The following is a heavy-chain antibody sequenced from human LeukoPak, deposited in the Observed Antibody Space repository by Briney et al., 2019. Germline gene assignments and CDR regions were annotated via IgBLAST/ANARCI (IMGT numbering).Heavy chain of an antibody. CDR3: ASYDFWSGYFDY. CDR2: IIPIFGTA. D-gene: IGHD3-3*01. J-gene: IGHJ4*02. V-gene: IGHV1-69*05. CDR1: GGTFSSYA. Sequence: SVKVSRKASGGTFSSYAISWVRQAPGQGLEWMGGIIPIFGTANYAQKFQGRVTITTDESTSTAYMELSSLRSEDTAVYYCASYDFWSGYFDYWGQGTLVTVSS.